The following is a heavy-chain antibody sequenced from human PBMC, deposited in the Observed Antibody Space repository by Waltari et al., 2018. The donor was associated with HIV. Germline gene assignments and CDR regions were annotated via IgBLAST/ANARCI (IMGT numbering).Heavy chain of an antibody. J-gene: IGHJ4*02. CDR1: VGPISSSSYY. CDR3: ARERYCSGGSCPFDY. CDR2: IYYSGST. D-gene: IGHD2-15*01. V-gene: IGHV4-39*07. Sequence: QLQLPESGPGLVKPSETLSLTCPVSVGPISSSSYYWGWIPQPPGKGLEWIGSIYYSGSTYYNPSLKSRVTISVDTSKNQFSLKLSSVTAADTAVYYCARERYCSGGSCPFDYWGQGTLVTVSS.